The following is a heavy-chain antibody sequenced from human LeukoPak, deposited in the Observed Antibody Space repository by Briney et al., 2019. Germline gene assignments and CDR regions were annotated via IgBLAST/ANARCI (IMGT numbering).Heavy chain of an antibody. V-gene: IGHV3-23*01. CDR3: AKRSDILTGNNWFDP. CDR1: GFTFGSYA. J-gene: IGHJ5*02. D-gene: IGHD3-9*01. CDR2: ISGSGGST. Sequence: GGSLRLSCAASGFTFGSYAMSWVRQAPGKGLEWVSAISGSGGSTYYADSVKGRFTISRDNSKNTLYLQMNSLRAEDTAVYYCAKRSDILTGNNWFDPWGQGTLVTVSS.